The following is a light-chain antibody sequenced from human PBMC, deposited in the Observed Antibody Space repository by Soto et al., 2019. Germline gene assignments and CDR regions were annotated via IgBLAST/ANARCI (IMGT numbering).Light chain of an antibody. Sequence: EIVLTQSPATLSLSPGERATLSCRASQSVSNYLAWYQQKPGQAPRLLIYEASNRATGIPARFSGSGSRTDFTLTISSLEPEDFAVYYCQQRSNRPPLTFGGGNKVEIK. J-gene: IGKJ4*01. CDR2: EAS. CDR3: QQRSNRPPLT. CDR1: QSVSNY. V-gene: IGKV3-11*01.